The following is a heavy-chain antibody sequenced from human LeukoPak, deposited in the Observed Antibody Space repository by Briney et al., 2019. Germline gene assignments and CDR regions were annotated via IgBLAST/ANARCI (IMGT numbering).Heavy chain of an antibody. CDR3: ARTAYDSSDFYRFDY. J-gene: IGHJ4*02. D-gene: IGHD3-22*01. V-gene: IGHV4-38-2*02. Sequence: PSETLSLTCTVSGYSISTGYYWDWIRQPPGKGLEWIGTFYHGWSTYYNPSLKSRVTISVDTSKNQFSLNLSSVTAADTAVYYCARTAYDSSDFYRFDYWGQGTLVTVSS. CDR1: GYSISTGYY. CDR2: FYHGWST.